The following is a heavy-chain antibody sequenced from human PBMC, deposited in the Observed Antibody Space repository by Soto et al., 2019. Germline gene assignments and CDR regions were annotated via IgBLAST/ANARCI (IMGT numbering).Heavy chain of an antibody. CDR3: ARLSGSRYYYYYYMDV. CDR1: GASVSSSSYY. CDR2: IYYSGNT. Sequence: QLQLQESGPGLVKPSETLSLTCSVSGASVSSSSYYWGWIRQPPGRGLEWIGSIYYSGNTHYNPSLKSRVTISVDTSKNQFSLRLSSVTAADTAVYYCARLSGSRYYYYYYMDVWGLGTTVTVS. J-gene: IGHJ6*03. D-gene: IGHD2-15*01. V-gene: IGHV4-39*01.